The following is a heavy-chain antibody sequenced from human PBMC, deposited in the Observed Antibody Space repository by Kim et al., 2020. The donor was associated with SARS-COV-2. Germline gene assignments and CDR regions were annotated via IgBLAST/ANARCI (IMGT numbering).Heavy chain of an antibody. Sequence: GGSLRLSCVTSGFSFNNNTMTWVRQAPGKGLEWVSSVGVDGNTLYANSVKGRFTISRENSKNTLYLQMRGRSVNDTAAYLFAKDVLKWQHDFWGQGNLFT. V-gene: IGHV3-23*01. CDR2: VGVDGNT. CDR1: GFSFNNNT. CDR3: AKDVLKWQHDF. J-gene: IGHJ4*02. D-gene: IGHD2-8*01.